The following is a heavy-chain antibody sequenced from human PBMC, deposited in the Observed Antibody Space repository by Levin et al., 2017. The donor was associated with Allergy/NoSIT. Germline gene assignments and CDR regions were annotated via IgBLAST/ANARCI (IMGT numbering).Heavy chain of an antibody. J-gene: IGHJ4*02. CDR3: ARSTPIVVVPTGPLGIDY. CDR1: GFPFSTFS. Sequence: GGSLRLSCAASGFPFSTFSINWVRQTPGKGLEWVSYISGSSDTILYADSVKGRFTISRDNARNSLYLQMNSLRDEDTAVYYCARSTPIVVVPTGPLGIDYWGQGTLVTVSS. CDR2: ISGSSDTI. V-gene: IGHV3-48*02. D-gene: IGHD2-2*01.